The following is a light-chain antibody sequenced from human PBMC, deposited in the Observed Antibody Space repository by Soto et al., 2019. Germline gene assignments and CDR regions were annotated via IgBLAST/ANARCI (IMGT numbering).Light chain of an antibody. CDR3: QQYGSSRT. CDR2: GAS. Sequence: EIVLTQSPGTLSLSPGERATLSCRASQSVSSSYLAWYQQKPGQAPRLLIYGASSRATGIPDRFSGSGSGTDFTLTISRLEPEDFAVYYCQQYGSSRTFGQGPEVEIK. CDR1: QSVSSSY. J-gene: IGKJ1*01. V-gene: IGKV3-20*01.